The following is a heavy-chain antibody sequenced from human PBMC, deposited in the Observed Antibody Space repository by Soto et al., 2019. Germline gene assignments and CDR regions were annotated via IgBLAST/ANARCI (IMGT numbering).Heavy chain of an antibody. CDR3: ARGIFGVVILANPDAFDI. CDR2: ISAYNGNT. D-gene: IGHD3-3*01. CDR1: GYTFTSYG. V-gene: IGHV1-18*01. J-gene: IGHJ3*02. Sequence: GASVKVSCKASGYTFTSYGISWVRQAPGQGLEWMGWISAYNGNTNYAQKLQGRVTMTTDTSTSTAHMELRSLRSDDTAVYYCARGIFGVVILANPDAFDIWGQGTMVTVSS.